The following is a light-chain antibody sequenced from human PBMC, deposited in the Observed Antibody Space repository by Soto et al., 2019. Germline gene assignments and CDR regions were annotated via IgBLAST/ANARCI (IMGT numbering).Light chain of an antibody. V-gene: IGKV1-17*01. CDR1: QAIRND. J-gene: IGKJ1*01. CDR3: LQHNVFPRT. CDR2: GSS. Sequence: DIQMTQSPSSLSASVGDRVTITCRASQAIRNDLAWYQQKPGRDPKRLIYGSSSLQSGVPSRFSGRGSGTEFTLTISGLQPEDCATYYCLQHNVFPRTFGQGNKVEIK.